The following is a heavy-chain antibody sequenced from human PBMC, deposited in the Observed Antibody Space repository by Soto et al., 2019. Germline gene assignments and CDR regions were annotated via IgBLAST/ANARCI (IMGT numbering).Heavy chain of an antibody. CDR3: TKLGSSTWSPHYYFDY. CDR1: GFIFSSYA. CDR2: ITGSGGDT. V-gene: IGHV3-23*01. Sequence: GSLRLSCAASGFIFSSYAMGWVRQTPGKGLEWVSAITGSGGDTYYMDSVKGRFTISRDNSKNTLYLQMTSLRAEDTALYYCTKLGSSTWSPHYYFDYWGQGSLVTVSS. J-gene: IGHJ4*02. D-gene: IGHD6-13*01.